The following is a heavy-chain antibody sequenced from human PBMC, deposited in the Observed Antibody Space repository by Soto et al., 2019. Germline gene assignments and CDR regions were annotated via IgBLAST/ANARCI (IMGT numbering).Heavy chain of an antibody. Sequence: QVQLVESGGGVVQPGGSLRLSCAASGFTFGRHGMHWVRQAPGKGLEWVAVIGSDGRRASYADSVQGRFTISRDNGQNSLYLQMNSLRAEETAVYYCARDDDYGDNGLDYWGQGTLVTVSS. CDR1: GFTFGRHG. J-gene: IGHJ4*02. D-gene: IGHD4-17*01. CDR2: IGSDGRRA. CDR3: ARDDDYGDNGLDY. V-gene: IGHV3-33*01.